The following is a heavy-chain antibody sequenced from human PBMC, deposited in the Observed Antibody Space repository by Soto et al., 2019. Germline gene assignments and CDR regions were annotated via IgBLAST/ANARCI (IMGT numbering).Heavy chain of an antibody. CDR3: ARVRGTAGKRYFDY. CDR2: TYYSGST. D-gene: IGHD6-13*01. J-gene: IGHJ4*02. V-gene: IGHV4-59*01. Sequence: SETLSLTCTVSGGSMIAYYWNWMRQPPGKGLQWIGYTYYSGSTTYNPSLKSRVTISVDSSKNQFSLKLDSVTPADTAVYYCARVRGTAGKRYFDYWGPGXLVTV. CDR1: GGSMIAYY.